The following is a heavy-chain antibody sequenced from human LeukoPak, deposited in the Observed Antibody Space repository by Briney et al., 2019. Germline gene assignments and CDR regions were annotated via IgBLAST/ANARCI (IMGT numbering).Heavy chain of an antibody. CDR1: GGSISSINW. V-gene: IGHV4-4*02. Sequence: PSETLSLTCAVSGGSISSINWWSWVRQAPGKGLEWIGEIYHTGSTNYNPSLKSRVTISVDESKNHFSLNLSSVTAADTAVYYCARVGYHYYDSTGYSNFDYWGQGTLVTVSS. J-gene: IGHJ4*02. CDR2: IYHTGST. D-gene: IGHD3-22*01. CDR3: ARVGYHYYDSTGYSNFDY.